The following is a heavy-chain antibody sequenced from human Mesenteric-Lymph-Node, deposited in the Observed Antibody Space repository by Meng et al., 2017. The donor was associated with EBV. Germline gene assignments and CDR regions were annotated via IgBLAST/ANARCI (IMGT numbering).Heavy chain of an antibody. J-gene: IGHJ5*02. CDR3: AKANSSGRSSWFDP. CDR2: INHSGST. Sequence: QMQLQQWGAGLLKPSETLSLTCAFYGGSFSNHYWSWIRQPPGKGLEWIGEINHSGSTNSNASLRSRLTISVDKSKNQFSLKLTSVTAADTAVYYCAKANSSGRSSWFDPWGQGTLVTVSS. V-gene: IGHV4-34*01. D-gene: IGHD3-10*01. CDR1: GGSFSNHY.